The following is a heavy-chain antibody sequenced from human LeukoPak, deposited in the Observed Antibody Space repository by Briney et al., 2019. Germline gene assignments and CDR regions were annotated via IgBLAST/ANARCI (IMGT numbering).Heavy chain of an antibody. CDR3: ARGPGVDY. CDR1: GGSINNYY. CDR2: IYYTGNT. J-gene: IGHJ4*02. D-gene: IGHD4-17*01. V-gene: IGHV4-59*01. Sequence: SETLSLTCTVSGGSINNYYWSWIRQPPGKGLEWIGYIYYTGNTKYNPSLKSRVTISLDTFKNRFSLKLNSVTAADTAVYYCARGPGVDYWVQGTLVTVSS.